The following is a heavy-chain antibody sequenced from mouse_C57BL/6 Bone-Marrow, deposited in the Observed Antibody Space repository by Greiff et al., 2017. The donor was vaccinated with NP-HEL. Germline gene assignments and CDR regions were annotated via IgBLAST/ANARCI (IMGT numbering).Heavy chain of an antibody. CDR3: ARPLTLYYFDY. CDR2: ISSGSSTI. J-gene: IGHJ2*01. CDR1: GFTFSDYG. Sequence: EVQVVESGGGLVKPGGSLKLSCAASGFTFSDYGMHWVRQAPEKGLEWVAYISSGSSTIYYADTVKGRFTISRDNAKNTLFLQMTSLRSEDTAMYYCARPLTLYYFDYWGQGTTLTVSS. V-gene: IGHV5-17*01. D-gene: IGHD4-1*01.